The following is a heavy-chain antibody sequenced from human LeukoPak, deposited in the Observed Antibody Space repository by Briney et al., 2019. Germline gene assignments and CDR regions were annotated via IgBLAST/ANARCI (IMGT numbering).Heavy chain of an antibody. CDR2: IKQDGSEK. Sequence: GGSLRLSCAASGFTFSSCWMSWVRQAPGKGLEWVANIKQDGSEKYYVDSVKGRFTISRDNAKNSLYLQMNSLRAEDTAVYYCARVSPKDAFDIWGQGTMVIVSS. CDR3: ARVSPKDAFDI. J-gene: IGHJ3*02. V-gene: IGHV3-7*01. CDR1: GFTFSSCW.